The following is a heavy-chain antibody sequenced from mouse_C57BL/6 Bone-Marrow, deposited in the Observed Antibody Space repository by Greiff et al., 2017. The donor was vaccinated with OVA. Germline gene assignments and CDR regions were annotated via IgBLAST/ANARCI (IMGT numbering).Heavy chain of an antibody. CDR3: AQLGSYYAMGY. D-gene: IGHD4-1*02. V-gene: IGHV1-81*01. CDR2: IYPRSGNT. J-gene: IGHJ4*01. CDR1: GYTFTSYG. Sequence: QVQLQQSGAELARPGASVKLSCKASGYTFTSYGISWVKQRTGQGLEWIGEIYPRSGNTYYNEKFKGKATLTADKSSSTAYMGLRSLTSEDSAVYWCAQLGSYYAMGYWGQGTSVTVSS.